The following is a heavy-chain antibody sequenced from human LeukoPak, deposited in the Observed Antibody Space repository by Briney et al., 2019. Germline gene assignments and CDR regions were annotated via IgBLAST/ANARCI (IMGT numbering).Heavy chain of an antibody. D-gene: IGHD4-23*01. Sequence: GRSLRLSCAASGFTFSSYVMTWVRQPPGKGLEWVSSLSGGGGVAYYADSVKGRFTISRDNSKSTLFLQMNSLRAEDTAVYYCAKDSRVVTDTPGDYWGQGTLVTVSS. CDR3: AKDSRVVTDTPGDY. CDR1: GFTFSSYV. J-gene: IGHJ4*02. V-gene: IGHV3-23*01. CDR2: LSGGGGVA.